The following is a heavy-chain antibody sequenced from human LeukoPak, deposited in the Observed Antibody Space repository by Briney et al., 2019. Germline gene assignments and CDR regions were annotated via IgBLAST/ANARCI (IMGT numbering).Heavy chain of an antibody. J-gene: IGHJ4*02. CDR2: ISSSSSTI. CDR3: ALLLLWFGELGSEY. Sequence: GGSLRLSCAASGFTFSSYGMNWVRQAPGKGLEWVSYISSSSSTIYYADSVKGRFTISRDNAKNSLYLQMNSLRAEDTAVYYCALLLLWFGELGSEYWGQGTLVTVSS. CDR1: GFTFSSYG. D-gene: IGHD3-10*01. V-gene: IGHV3-48*01.